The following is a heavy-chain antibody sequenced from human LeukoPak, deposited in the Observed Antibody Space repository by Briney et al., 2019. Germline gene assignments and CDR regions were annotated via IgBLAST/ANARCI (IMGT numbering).Heavy chain of an antibody. J-gene: IGHJ6*02. V-gene: IGHV1-69*13. D-gene: IGHD3-10*01. CDR2: IIPIFGTA. CDR1: GGTFSSYA. Sequence: WASVKVSCKASGGTFSSYAISWVRQAPGQGLEWMGGIIPIFGTANYAQKFQGRVTITADESTSTAYMELSSLRSEDTAVYYCARGDYGSGSHYYGMDVWGQGTTVTVSS. CDR3: ARGDYGSGSHYYGMDV.